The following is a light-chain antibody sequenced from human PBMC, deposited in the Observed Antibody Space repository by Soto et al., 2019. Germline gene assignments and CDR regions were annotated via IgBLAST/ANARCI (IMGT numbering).Light chain of an antibody. Sequence: AIQLTQSPASLSASVGDRITVTCRASQGIGNGLGWYQQKAGQAPKLLIHSASSLRNGVPSRFSGSGSGTYFTLTISSLQPEDFATYYCLQNYNYPWTFGQGTMVEVK. CDR3: LQNYNYPWT. CDR2: SAS. V-gene: IGKV1-6*01. CDR1: QGIGNG. J-gene: IGKJ1*01.